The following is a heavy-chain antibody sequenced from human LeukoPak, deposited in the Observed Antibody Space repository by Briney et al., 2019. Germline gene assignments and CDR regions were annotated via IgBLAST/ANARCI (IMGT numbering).Heavy chain of an antibody. CDR2: IIPIFGTA. Sequence: GASVKVSCKASGGTFSSYAISWVRQAPGQGLEWMGGIIPIFGTANYAQKFQGRVTITTDESTSTAYMELSSLRSEDTAVYYCARVTGTTIGGWFDPWGQGTLVTVSS. J-gene: IGHJ5*02. CDR3: ARVTGTTIGGWFDP. V-gene: IGHV1-69*05. CDR1: GGTFSSYA. D-gene: IGHD1-20*01.